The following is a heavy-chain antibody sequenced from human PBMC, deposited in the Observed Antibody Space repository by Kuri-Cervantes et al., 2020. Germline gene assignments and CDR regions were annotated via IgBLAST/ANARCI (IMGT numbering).Heavy chain of an antibody. V-gene: IGHV3-33*01. CDR2: IWYDGSNK. J-gene: IGHJ6*02. CDR1: GFTFSSYG. CDR3: ARDRVVPAFESLMDWARYYYYGMDV. D-gene: IGHD2-2*01. Sequence: LFLTCAASGFTFSSYGMHWVRQAPGKGLEWVAVIWYDGSNKYYADSVKGRFTISRDNSKNTLYLQMNSLRAEDTAVYYCARDRVVPAFESLMDWARYYYYGMDVWGQGTTVTVSS.